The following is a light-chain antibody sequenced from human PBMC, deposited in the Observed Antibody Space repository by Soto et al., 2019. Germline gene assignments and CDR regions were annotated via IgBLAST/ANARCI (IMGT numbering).Light chain of an antibody. V-gene: IGKV3-11*01. CDR2: DAS. CDR1: QSISSS. J-gene: IGKJ1*01. Sequence: EIVLTQSPATLSLSLGERATLACRASQSISSSLAWYQQKPGQAPRLLIYDASTRATGYPARFSGSGSGTDFTLTIGSLEPEDFAVYYCQQRSEWPRTFGQGTKVEIK. CDR3: QQRSEWPRT.